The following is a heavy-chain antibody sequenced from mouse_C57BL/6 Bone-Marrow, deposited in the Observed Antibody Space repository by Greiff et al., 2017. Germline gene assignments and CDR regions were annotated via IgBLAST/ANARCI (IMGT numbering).Heavy chain of an antibody. Sequence: EVKLMESGEGLVKPGGSLKLSCAASGFTFSSYAMSWVRQTPEKRLEWVAYISSGGDYIYYADTVKGRFTISRDNARNTLYLQMSSLKSEDTAMYYCTSVYYGSSSAWFAYWGQGTLVTVSA. CDR2: ISSGGDYI. V-gene: IGHV5-9-1*02. CDR1: GFTFSSYA. D-gene: IGHD1-1*01. CDR3: TSVYYGSSSAWFAY. J-gene: IGHJ3*01.